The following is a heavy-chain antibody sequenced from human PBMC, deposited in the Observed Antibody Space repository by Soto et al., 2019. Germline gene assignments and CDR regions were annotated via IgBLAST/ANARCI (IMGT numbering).Heavy chain of an antibody. CDR1: GFTFSSYA. D-gene: IGHD3-22*01. CDR3: AKEETLDDSSGSPFDY. CDR2: ISGSGGST. J-gene: IGHJ4*02. Sequence: PGGSLRLSCAASGFTFSSYAMSWVRQAPGKGLEWVSAISGSGGSTYYADSVKGRFTISRDNSKNTLYLQMNSLRAEDTAVYYCAKEETLDDSSGSPFDYWGQGTLVTVSS. V-gene: IGHV3-23*01.